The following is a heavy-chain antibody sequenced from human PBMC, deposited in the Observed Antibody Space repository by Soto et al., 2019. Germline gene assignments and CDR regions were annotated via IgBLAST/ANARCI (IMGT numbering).Heavy chain of an antibody. D-gene: IGHD2-15*01. CDR3: ARFSGGSYNIYYFYYGMDV. V-gene: IGHV1-18*04. Sequence: QVQLVQSGAEVKKPGASVKVSCKASGYTFTSYGISWVRQAPGQGLDWMGWISAYNGNTKYAQDLQGRVTMTTDTSTSTAYMELRSLRSDDTAMYYCARFSGGSYNIYYFYYGMDVWGQGTTVTVSS. CDR2: ISAYNGNT. CDR1: GYTFTSYG. J-gene: IGHJ6*02.